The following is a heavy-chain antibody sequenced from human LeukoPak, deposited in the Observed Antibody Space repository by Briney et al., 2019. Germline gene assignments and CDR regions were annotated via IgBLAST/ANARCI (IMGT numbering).Heavy chain of an antibody. V-gene: IGHV3-20*04. CDR2: ITSNGGAT. CDR1: GFTFNDHG. Sequence: GGSLRLSCAASGFTFNDHGMNWVRQAPGKGLEWVSGITSNGGATGYADSVRGRFTISRDNAKNSLYLQMNSLRAEDTAVYYCASSYYDSSGYSDYWGQGTLVTVSS. D-gene: IGHD3-22*01. CDR3: ASSYYDSSGYSDY. J-gene: IGHJ4*02.